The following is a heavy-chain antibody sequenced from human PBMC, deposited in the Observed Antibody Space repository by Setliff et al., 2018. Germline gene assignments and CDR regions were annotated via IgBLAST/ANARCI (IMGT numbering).Heavy chain of an antibody. J-gene: IGHJ4*02. CDR3: ARGGVLGTGDFDY. D-gene: IGHD3-16*01. Sequence: PSETLSLTCTVSGASISTHYWSWIRQPPGKGLEWIGHTYYIGTTKYSPSLKGRATISVDTSKNQVSPKMNFVTAADTAVYYCARGGVLGTGDFDYWGQGTLVTVS. V-gene: IGHV4-59*11. CDR2: TYYIGTT. CDR1: GASISTHY.